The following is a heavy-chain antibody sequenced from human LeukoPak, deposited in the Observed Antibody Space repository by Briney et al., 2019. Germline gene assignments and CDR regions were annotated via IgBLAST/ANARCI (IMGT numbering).Heavy chain of an antibody. CDR2: ISYDGTNK. J-gene: IGHJ4*02. D-gene: IGHD4-17*01. Sequence: GRSLRLSCAASGFTFSRYTMHWVRQAPGKGLEWVALISYDGTNKYYADSVKGRFTISRDNSKNTLYLQMNSLRAEDTAVYYCAREAGDYGQFDYWGQGTLVTVSS. V-gene: IGHV3-30*04. CDR3: AREAGDYGQFDY. CDR1: GFTFSRYT.